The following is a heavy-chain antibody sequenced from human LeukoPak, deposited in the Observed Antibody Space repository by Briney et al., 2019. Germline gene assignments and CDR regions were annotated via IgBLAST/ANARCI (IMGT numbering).Heavy chain of an antibody. D-gene: IGHD3-9*01. CDR2: ISGSGGNT. CDR1: GGSISSSN. Sequence: PSETLSLTCAVSGGSISSSNWWSWVRQAPGKGLEWVSAISGSGGNTYYADSVKGRFTISRDNSKNTLFLQMNSLRAEDTAVYYCAKSHILTGKGDYWGQGTLVTVSS. J-gene: IGHJ4*02. V-gene: IGHV3-23*01. CDR3: AKSHILTGKGDY.